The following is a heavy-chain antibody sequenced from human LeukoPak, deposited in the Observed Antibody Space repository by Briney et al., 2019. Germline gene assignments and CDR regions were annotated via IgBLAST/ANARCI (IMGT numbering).Heavy chain of an antibody. CDR3: ARGEDLLGGVVYS. Sequence: KPSETLSLTCAVNGVSICVFYWSWIRQSPGEGREGIGEINYSGTPNYNPPLKTRVIFSVDTSKTQFSLKMSSVTAADTAVYYCARGEDLLGGVVYSWGQGSLVTVSS. V-gene: IGHV4-34*01. J-gene: IGHJ4*02. CDR1: GVSICVFY. CDR2: INYSGTP. D-gene: IGHD3-3*01.